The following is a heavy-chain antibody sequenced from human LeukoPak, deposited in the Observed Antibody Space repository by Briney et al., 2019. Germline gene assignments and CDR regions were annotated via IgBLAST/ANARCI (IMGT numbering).Heavy chain of an antibody. J-gene: IGHJ4*02. Sequence: PGGSLRLSCAASGFTFSSYGMHWVRQAPGKGLEGVAVIWYDGSNKYYADSVKGRFTISRDNSKNTLYLQMNSLRAEDTAVYYCARERRRQLDYWGQGTLVTVSS. CDR3: ARERRRQLDY. CDR2: IWYDGSNK. CDR1: GFTFSSYG. V-gene: IGHV3-33*01. D-gene: IGHD6-13*01.